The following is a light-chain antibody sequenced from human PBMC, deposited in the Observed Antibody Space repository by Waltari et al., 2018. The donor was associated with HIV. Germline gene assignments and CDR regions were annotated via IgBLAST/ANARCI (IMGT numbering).Light chain of an antibody. CDR3: QSYDSSLRGYV. V-gene: IGLV1-40*01. CDR1: SSTLGAGFD. Sequence: SVLTQPPSASAAPGQRVTIPGTGSSSTLGAGFDVHGYQQPPRTAPKPLIYGNSSRPSGVPGRFSASKSGTSASLAITGLQAEDEADYYYQSYDSSLRGYVFGAGTKVTVL. CDR2: GNS. J-gene: IGLJ1*01.